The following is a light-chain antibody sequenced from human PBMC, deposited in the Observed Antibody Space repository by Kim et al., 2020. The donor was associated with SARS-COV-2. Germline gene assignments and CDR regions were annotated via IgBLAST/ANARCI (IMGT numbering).Light chain of an antibody. CDR1: QSVSSN. J-gene: IGKJ4*01. Sequence: PGERATLPCRARQSVSSNLAWYQQRPGQAPSLLIYAASIRATGIPARVSGSGAGTEFNLTISSLQSEDFAVYYCQQYNNWPPELTFGGGTKVDIK. CDR3: QQYNNWPPELT. V-gene: IGKV3-15*01. CDR2: AAS.